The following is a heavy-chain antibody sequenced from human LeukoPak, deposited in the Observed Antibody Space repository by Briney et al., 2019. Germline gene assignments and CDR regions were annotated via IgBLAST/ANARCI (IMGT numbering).Heavy chain of an antibody. Sequence: GGSLRLSCAASGFTVSTNYMSWVRQAPGKGLEWVSVIYSSGSTYYADSVKGRFTISRDNSKNTLYLQMNSLRAEDTAVYYCAGTDHYYYYGMDVWGQGTTVTVSS. D-gene: IGHD6-13*01. CDR3: AGTDHYYYYGMDV. CDR1: GFTVSTNY. J-gene: IGHJ6*02. CDR2: IYSSGST. V-gene: IGHV3-53*01.